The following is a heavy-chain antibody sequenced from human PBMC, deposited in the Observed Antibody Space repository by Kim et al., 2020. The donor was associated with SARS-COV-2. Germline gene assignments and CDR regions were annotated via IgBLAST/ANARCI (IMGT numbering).Heavy chain of an antibody. Sequence: GGSLRLSCAASGFTFSSYWMHWVRQAPGKGLVWVSRINSDGSSTSYADSVKGRFTISRDNAKNTLYLQMNRLRAEDTAVYYCRVLSRSYWYFDLWGRGTLVTVSS. CDR3: RVLSRSYWYFDL. CDR1: GFTFSSYW. D-gene: IGHD2-2*01. CDR2: INSDGSST. J-gene: IGHJ2*01. V-gene: IGHV3-74*01.